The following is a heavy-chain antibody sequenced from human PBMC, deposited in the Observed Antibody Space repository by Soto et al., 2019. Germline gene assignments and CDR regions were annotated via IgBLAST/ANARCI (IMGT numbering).Heavy chain of an antibody. D-gene: IGHD2-2*01. V-gene: IGHV3-21*01. Sequence: EVQLVESGGGLVKPGGSLRLSCAASGFTFSSYSMNWVRQAPGKGLEWVSSISSSSSYIYYADSVKGRFTISRDNAKNSLYLQMNSLRAEDTAVYYCARDRCCSTSCYPYYYYGMDVWGQGTTVTVSS. J-gene: IGHJ6*02. CDR3: ARDRCCSTSCYPYYYYGMDV. CDR1: GFTFSSYS. CDR2: ISSSSSYI.